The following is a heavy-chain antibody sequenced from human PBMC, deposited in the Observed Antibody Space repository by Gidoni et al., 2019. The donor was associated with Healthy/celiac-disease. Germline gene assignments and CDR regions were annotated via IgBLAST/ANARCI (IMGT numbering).Heavy chain of an antibody. D-gene: IGHD6-19*01. J-gene: IGHJ5*02. CDR1: GSSFTSYA. Sequence: QVQLVQSGSELKKPGASVKVSCRASGSSFTSYAMNWWRQAPGQGLEWRGWINTNTGNPTYAQGFTGLFVFSVDTSVSTAYLQISSLKAEDTAVYYCARASGWPHNWFDPWGQGTLVTVSS. CDR3: ARASGWPHNWFDP. CDR2: INTNTGNP. V-gene: IGHV7-4-1*02.